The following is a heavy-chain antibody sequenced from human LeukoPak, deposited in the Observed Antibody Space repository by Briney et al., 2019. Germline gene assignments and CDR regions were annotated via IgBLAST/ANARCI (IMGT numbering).Heavy chain of an antibody. CDR1: GGSISSGDYY. V-gene: IGHV4-30-4*01. CDR2: IYYSGST. CDR3: ARGSYGGSGTY. Sequence: PSQTLSLTCTVSGGSISSGDYYWSWIRQPPGKGLEWIGYIYYSGSTYYNPSLKSRVTISVDTSKYQFSLKLNSVTAADTTVYYCARGSYGGSGTYWGQGTLVTVSS. D-gene: IGHD3-10*01. J-gene: IGHJ4*02.